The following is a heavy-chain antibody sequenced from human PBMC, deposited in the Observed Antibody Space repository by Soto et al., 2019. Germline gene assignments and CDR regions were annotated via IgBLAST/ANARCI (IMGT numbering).Heavy chain of an antibody. CDR1: GGSIRSYY. J-gene: IGHJ4*02. V-gene: IGHV4-59*01. CDR2: IYYSGRT. D-gene: IGHD6-6*01. Sequence: QVQLQESGPGLVKPSETLSLTCTVSGGSIRSYYWCWIRQPPGKVLEWIGYIYYSGRTNYNPSLKSRVTISVDTSKNQFSLKLSSVTAADTAVYYCARDSGSSSFDYWGQGTLVTVSS. CDR3: ARDSGSSSFDY.